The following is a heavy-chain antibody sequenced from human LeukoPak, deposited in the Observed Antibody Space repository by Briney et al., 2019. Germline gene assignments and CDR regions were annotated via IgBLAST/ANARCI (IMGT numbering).Heavy chain of an antibody. CDR1: GGSISSSSYY. CDR3: ARLLRSGYSYYLDY. D-gene: IGHD3-3*01. V-gene: IGHV4-39*01. J-gene: IGHJ4*02. Sequence: SETLSLTCTVSGGSISSSSYYWGWIRQPPGKGLEWIGSIYYSGSTYYNPSLKSRVTISVDTSKNQFSLKLSSVTAADTAVYYCARLLRSGYSYYLDYWGQGTLVTVSS. CDR2: IYYSGST.